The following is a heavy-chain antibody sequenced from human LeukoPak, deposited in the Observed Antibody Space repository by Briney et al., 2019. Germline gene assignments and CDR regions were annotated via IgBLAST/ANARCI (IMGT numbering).Heavy chain of an antibody. CDR3: ARDRCSGGSCNNWFDR. CDR1: GGSISSYY. V-gene: IGHV4-59*01. Sequence: SETLSLTCTVSGGSISSYYWSWIRQPPGKGLEWIGYIYYSGSTNYNPSLKSRVTISVDTSKKQFSLKLSSVTAEDTAVYYCARDRCSGGSCNNWFDRWGQGTLVTVSS. CDR2: IYYSGST. D-gene: IGHD2-15*01. J-gene: IGHJ5*02.